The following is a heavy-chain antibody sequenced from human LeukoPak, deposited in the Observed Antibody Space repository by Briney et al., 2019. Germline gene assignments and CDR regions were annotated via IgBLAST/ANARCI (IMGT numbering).Heavy chain of an antibody. D-gene: IGHD3-22*01. CDR1: GFTFSGYS. CDR3: AKGRGDSSGYRDY. J-gene: IGHJ4*02. Sequence: PGGSLRLSCAASGFTFSGYSMNWVRQAPGKGLEWVSYISSSSSTIYYADSVKGRFTISRDKAKNSLYLQMNSLRDEDTAVYYCAKGRGDSSGYRDYWGQGTLVTVSS. V-gene: IGHV3-48*02. CDR2: ISSSSSTI.